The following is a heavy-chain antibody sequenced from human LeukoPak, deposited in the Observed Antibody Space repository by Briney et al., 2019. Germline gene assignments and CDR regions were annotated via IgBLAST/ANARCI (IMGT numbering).Heavy chain of an antibody. J-gene: IGHJ4*02. Sequence: GGSLTLTCAASGFIVSSSYMSWVRQAPGKGLSWVSVIYSGGSTYYADSVKGRFTISRDNSKNALYLQRNSLRAVDTAVYYCARDYGYNYWGQGTLVTVSS. D-gene: IGHD5-24*01. CDR1: GFIVSSSY. CDR2: IYSGGST. CDR3: ARDYGYNY. V-gene: IGHV3-66*01.